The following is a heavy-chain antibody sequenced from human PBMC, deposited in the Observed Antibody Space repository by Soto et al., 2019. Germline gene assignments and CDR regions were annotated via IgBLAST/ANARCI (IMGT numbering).Heavy chain of an antibody. V-gene: IGHV3-23*01. D-gene: IGHD6-6*01. J-gene: IGHJ4*02. CDR3: AKNWDTTFSSSSH. Sequence: EVQLLESGGGLVQPGGSLRLSCAASGFTFTTYAMSWVRQAPGKGLEWVSAISGSGGSTYYTDSVKGRFTISRDNSKNTLYLQMNRLRAEDTAVYYCAKNWDTTFSSSSHWGQGTLVTVSS. CDR1: GFTFTTYA. CDR2: ISGSGGST.